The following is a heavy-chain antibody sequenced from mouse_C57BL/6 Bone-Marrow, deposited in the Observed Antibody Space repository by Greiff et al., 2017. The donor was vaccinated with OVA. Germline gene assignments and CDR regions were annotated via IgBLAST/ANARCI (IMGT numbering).Heavy chain of an antibody. CDR1: GYTFTSYW. CDR2: IDPSDSYT. D-gene: IGHD2-3*01. CDR3: AYYDGYSPFGY. V-gene: IGHV1-50*01. J-gene: IGHJ2*01. Sequence: QVQLQQSGAELVKPGASVKLSCKASGYTFTSYWMQWVKQRPGQGLEWIGEIDPSDSYTNYNQKFKGKATLTVDTSSSTAYMQLSSLTSEDSAVYYCAYYDGYSPFGYWGQGTTLTVSS.